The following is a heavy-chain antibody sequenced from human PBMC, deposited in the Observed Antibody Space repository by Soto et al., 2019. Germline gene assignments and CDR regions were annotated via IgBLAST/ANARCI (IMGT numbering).Heavy chain of an antibody. V-gene: IGHV4-61*01. CDR3: ATGRPGYRYGFGAYYYYYGMEV. CDR2: TYSRGST. CDR1: CGSVSSGSSP. Sequence: TRSLTCTVSCGSVSSGSSPWSWIRQPPGNGLAWSRYTYSRGSTNFNPSLKSRVTTSVDTSKNQLFLKQIAVTAVDTAVCYCATGRPGYRYGFGAYYYYYGMEVLAQATKVT. J-gene: IGHJ6*02. D-gene: IGHD5-18*01.